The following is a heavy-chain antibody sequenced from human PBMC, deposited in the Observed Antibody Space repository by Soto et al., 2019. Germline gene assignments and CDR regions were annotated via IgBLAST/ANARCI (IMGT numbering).Heavy chain of an antibody. Sequence: SETLSLTCTVSGGSISSSSYYWGWIRQPPGKGLEWIGSIYYSGSTYYNPSLKSRVTISVDTSKNQFSLKLSSVTAADTAVYYCARLLGGYYYMDVWCKGTTVTVSS. CDR2: IYYSGST. CDR3: ARLLGGYYYMDV. J-gene: IGHJ6*03. D-gene: IGHD2-15*01. V-gene: IGHV4-39*01. CDR1: GGSISSSSYY.